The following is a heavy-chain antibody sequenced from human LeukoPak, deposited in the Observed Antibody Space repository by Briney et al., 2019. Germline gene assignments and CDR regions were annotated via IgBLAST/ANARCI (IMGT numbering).Heavy chain of an antibody. Sequence: PGESLKISCKGSGYSFSSYWIGWVRQMPGKGLEWMGIIYPGDSDTKYSPSFQGQVTISADKSISTAYLQWSSLKASDTALYYRTRRSCSGGSCSTGEFDSWGQGTLVTVSS. CDR3: TRRSCSGGSCSTGEFDS. D-gene: IGHD2-15*01. V-gene: IGHV5-51*01. CDR2: IYPGDSDT. CDR1: GYSFSSYW. J-gene: IGHJ4*02.